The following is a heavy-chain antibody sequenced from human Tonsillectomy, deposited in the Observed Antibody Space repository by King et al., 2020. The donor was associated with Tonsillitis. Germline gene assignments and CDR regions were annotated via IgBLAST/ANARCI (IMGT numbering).Heavy chain of an antibody. Sequence: VQLVESGGGLVQPGGSLRLSCAASGFTFSSYGMSWVRQAPGMGLEWVSAISRRGGSTFYADSVKGRFTISRDNSKNTLYLQMNSLRAEDTAVYYCAKPPPGYYYDSSGYDYWGQGTLVTVSS. CDR1: GFTFSSYG. J-gene: IGHJ4*02. CDR2: ISRRGGST. D-gene: IGHD3-22*01. V-gene: IGHV3-23*04. CDR3: AKPPPGYYYDSSGYDY.